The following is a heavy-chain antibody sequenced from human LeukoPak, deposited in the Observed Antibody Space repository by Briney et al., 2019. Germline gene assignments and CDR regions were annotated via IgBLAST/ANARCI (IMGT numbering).Heavy chain of an antibody. CDR2: ISGTGGAT. V-gene: IGHV3-23*01. D-gene: IGHD6-19*01. CDR3: AKQGSAWDVDY. Sequence: GGSLRLSCAASGFTFSEYYMSWVRQAPGRGLEWVSAISGTGGATYYADSVRGRFTISRDNSKNTLFLQMNSLRVEDTAVYYCAKQGSAWDVDYWSQGTLVTVSS. J-gene: IGHJ4*02. CDR1: GFTFSEYY.